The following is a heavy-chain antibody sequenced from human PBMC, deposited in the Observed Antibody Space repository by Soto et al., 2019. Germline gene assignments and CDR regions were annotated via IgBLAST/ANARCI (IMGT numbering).Heavy chain of an antibody. D-gene: IGHD2-2*01. Sequence: QVQLQQWGAGLSKPSETLSLTCAVYGGSFSGYYWSWIRQPPGKGLEWIGEINHSGSTNYNPSLKSRVTISVDTSKNQFSLKLSSVTAADTAVYYCARARYCSSTSCANYYYYYMDVWGKGTTVTVSS. CDR3: ARARYCSSTSCANYYYYYMDV. V-gene: IGHV4-34*01. CDR2: INHSGST. CDR1: GGSFSGYY. J-gene: IGHJ6*03.